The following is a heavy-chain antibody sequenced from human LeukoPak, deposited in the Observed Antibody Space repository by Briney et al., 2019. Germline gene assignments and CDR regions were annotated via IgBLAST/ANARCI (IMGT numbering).Heavy chain of an antibody. D-gene: IGHD6-13*01. Sequence: PGGSLRLPCAASGFTFSSYSMSWVRQAPGKGLEWVSAITHSAYSTHYPDSVKGRFTISRDNSKNTLYLQMNSLRAEDTALYYSAKDFAISSWDGPDAFDIWGQGTMVTVSS. CDR2: ITHSAYST. CDR1: GFTFSSYS. CDR3: AKDFAISSWDGPDAFDI. V-gene: IGHV3-23*01. J-gene: IGHJ3*02.